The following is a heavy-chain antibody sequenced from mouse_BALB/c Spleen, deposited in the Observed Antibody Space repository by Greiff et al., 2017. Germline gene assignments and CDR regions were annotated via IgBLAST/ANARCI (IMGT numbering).Heavy chain of an antibody. D-gene: IGHD2-2*01. CDR3: TRDYGYDVGTPGFAY. CDR1: GYTFTSYW. V-gene: IGHV1S22*01. J-gene: IGHJ3*01. CDR2: IYPGSGST. Sequence: LQQPGSELVRPGASVKLSCKASGYTFTSYWMHWVKQRPGQGLEWIRNIYPGSGSTNYDEKFKSKATLTVDTSSSTAYMQLSSLTSEDSAVYYCTRDYGYDVGTPGFAYWGQGTLVTVSA.